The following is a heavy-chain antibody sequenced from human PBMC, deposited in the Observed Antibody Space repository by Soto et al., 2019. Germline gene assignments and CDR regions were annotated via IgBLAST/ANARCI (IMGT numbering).Heavy chain of an antibody. D-gene: IGHD5-18*01. CDR1: GGTFSSYA. Sequence: SVKVSCKASGGTFSSYAISWVRQAPGQGLEWMGGIIPIFGTANYAQKFQGRVTITPDESTSTAYMELSSLRSEDTAVYYCAGVGHVDTAIPFDPWGQGTGVTVSP. CDR3: AGVGHVDTAIPFDP. V-gene: IGHV1-69*13. CDR2: IIPIFGTA. J-gene: IGHJ5*02.